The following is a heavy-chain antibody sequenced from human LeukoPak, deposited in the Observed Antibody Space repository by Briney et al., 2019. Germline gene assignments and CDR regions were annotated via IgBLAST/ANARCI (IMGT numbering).Heavy chain of an antibody. CDR1: GGSITGYY. D-gene: IGHD5-12*01. J-gene: IGHJ3*02. Sequence: SETLSLTCTVSGGSITGYYQWIRQPPGKGLEWIGYIYHSGGTNYNPSLKSRVTISVDTSKNQFSLKLSSVTAADTAVYYCARDGEGGYSGYDYAFDIWGQGTKVTVSS. CDR3: ARDGEGGYSGYDYAFDI. V-gene: IGHV4-59*01. CDR2: IYHSGGT.